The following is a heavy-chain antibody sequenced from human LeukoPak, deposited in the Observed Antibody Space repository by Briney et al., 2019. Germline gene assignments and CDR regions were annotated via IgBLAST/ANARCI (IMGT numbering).Heavy chain of an antibody. V-gene: IGHV4-59*12. CDR3: ARGRIQLWSPGAFDI. Sequence: SETLSLTCTVSGGSISSYYWSWIRQPPGKGLEWIGYIYYSGSTNYNPSLKSRVTISVDTSKNQFSLKLSSVTAADTAVYYCARGRIQLWSPGAFDIWGQGTMVTVSS. D-gene: IGHD5-18*01. CDR2: IYYSGST. CDR1: GGSISSYY. J-gene: IGHJ3*02.